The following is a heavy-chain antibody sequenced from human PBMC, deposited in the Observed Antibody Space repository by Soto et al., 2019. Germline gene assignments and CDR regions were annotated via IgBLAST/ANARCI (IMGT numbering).Heavy chain of an antibody. CDR3: ARVSDTAMVTHGMDV. J-gene: IGHJ6*02. V-gene: IGHV4-59*01. Sequence: SETLSLTCTVSGGSISSYYWSWIRQPPGKGLEWIGYIYYSGSTNYNPSLKSRVTISVDTSKNQFSLKLSSVTAADTAVYYCARVSDTAMVTHGMDVWGQGTTVTVSS. D-gene: IGHD5-18*01. CDR2: IYYSGST. CDR1: GGSISSYY.